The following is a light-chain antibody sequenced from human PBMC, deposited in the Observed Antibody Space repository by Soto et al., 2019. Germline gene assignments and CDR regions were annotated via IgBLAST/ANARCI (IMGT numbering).Light chain of an antibody. J-gene: IGKJ2*01. CDR3: QQYNSTPPYT. CDR1: QSVLYSSNNKNY. V-gene: IGKV4-1*01. Sequence: DIVMTQSPDSLAVSLGERATINCKSSQSVLYSSNNKNYLAWYRQKPGQPPKLIIYWASIRESGVPDRISGSGSGTDFTLPISSLQAEDVAVYYCQQYNSTPPYTFGQGTKLEIK. CDR2: WAS.